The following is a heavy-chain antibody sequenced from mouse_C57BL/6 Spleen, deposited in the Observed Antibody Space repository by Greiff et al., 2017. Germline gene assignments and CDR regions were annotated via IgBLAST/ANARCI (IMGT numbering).Heavy chain of an antibody. Sequence: QVQLQQSGAELARPGASVKMSCKASVYTFTSYTMHWVKQRPGQGLEWIGYINPSSGYTKYNHKFKDKATLTADKSSSTAYMQLSSLTSEDSAVYYCARADYGSSPFAYWGQGTLVTVSA. D-gene: IGHD1-1*01. CDR1: VYTFTSYT. V-gene: IGHV1-4*01. CDR3: ARADYGSSPFAY. CDR2: INPSSGYT. J-gene: IGHJ3*01.